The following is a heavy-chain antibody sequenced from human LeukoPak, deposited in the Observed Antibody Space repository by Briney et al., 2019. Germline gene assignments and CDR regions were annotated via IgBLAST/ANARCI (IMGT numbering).Heavy chain of an antibody. V-gene: IGHV3-48*03. CDR3: ASRGGSDYDSSGYSDY. CDR1: GFTFSSYE. D-gene: IGHD3-22*01. CDR2: ISSSGSTI. J-gene: IGHJ4*02. Sequence: GGSLRLSCAASGFTFSSYEMNGVRQAPGKGLEWVSYISSSGSTIYYADSVKGRFTISRDNAKNSLYLQMNSLRAEDTAVYYCASRGGSDYDSSGYSDYWGQGTLVTVSS.